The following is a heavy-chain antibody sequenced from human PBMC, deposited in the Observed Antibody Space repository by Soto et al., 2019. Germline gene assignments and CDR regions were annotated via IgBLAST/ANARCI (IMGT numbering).Heavy chain of an antibody. CDR3: ARSRGSSWYPIDY. J-gene: IGHJ4*02. Sequence: ASVKVSCKASGGTFSSYAISWVRQAPGQGLEWMGGIIPIFGTANYAQKFQGRVTITADESTSAAYMELSSLRSEDTAVYYCARSRGSSWYPIDYWGQGTLVTASS. CDR1: GGTFSSYA. CDR2: IIPIFGTA. D-gene: IGHD6-13*01. V-gene: IGHV1-69*13.